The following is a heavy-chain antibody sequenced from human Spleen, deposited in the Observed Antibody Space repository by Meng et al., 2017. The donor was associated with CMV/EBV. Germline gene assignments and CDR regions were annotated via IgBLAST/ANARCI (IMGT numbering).Heavy chain of an antibody. CDR1: SFSGHY. Sequence: SFSGHYWSLIRQPPGKGLEWIGEINHSGSTNYNPSLKSRVTISVDASKNQFSLKLTSVTAADTAVYYCARGSWVYSDDDETTGFDYWGPGTLVTVSS. D-gene: IGHD5-12*01. J-gene: IGHJ4*02. CDR2: INHSGST. CDR3: ARGSWVYSDDDETTGFDY. V-gene: IGHV4-34*01.